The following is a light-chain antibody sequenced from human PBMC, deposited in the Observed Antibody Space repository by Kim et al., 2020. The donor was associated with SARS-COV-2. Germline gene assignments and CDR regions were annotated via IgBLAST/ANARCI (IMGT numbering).Light chain of an antibody. CDR3: MQGVHPPLST. J-gene: IGKJ2*01. CDR1: QSLLRSNGKTY. CDR2: EIS. V-gene: IGKV2-29*02. Sequence: PGQPASISCKSSQSLLRSNGKTYFHWYLQKPGQSPQLLIYEISSRFSGVPDRFSGSGSGTDFTLKISRVEAEDAGVYYCMQGVHPPLSTFGQGTKLEI.